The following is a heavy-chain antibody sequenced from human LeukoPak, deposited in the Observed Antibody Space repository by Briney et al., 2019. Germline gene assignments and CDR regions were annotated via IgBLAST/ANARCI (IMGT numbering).Heavy chain of an antibody. CDR2: INPNSGGT. J-gene: IGHJ4*02. D-gene: IGHD2-15*01. Sequence: GASVKVSCKASGYTFTGYYMHWVRQAPGQGLEWMGWINPNSGGTNYAQKFQGRVTMTRDSPISTAYMELSRLRSDDTAVYYCARDDPVVGVAAFDFWGQGSLVTVSS. CDR3: ARDDPVVGVAAFDF. V-gene: IGHV1-2*02. CDR1: GYTFTGYY.